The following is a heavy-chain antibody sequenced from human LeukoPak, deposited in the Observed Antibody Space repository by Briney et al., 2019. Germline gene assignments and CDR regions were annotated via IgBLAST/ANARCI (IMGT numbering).Heavy chain of an antibody. V-gene: IGHV1-69*04. Sequence: SVKVSCKASGGTFSSYAISWVRQAPGQGLEWMGRIIPILGIANYAQKFQGRVTITADKSTSTAYMELSSLRSEDTAVYYCARDPDYYDSSGYYYGGDYWGQGTLVTVSS. D-gene: IGHD3-22*01. J-gene: IGHJ4*02. CDR3: ARDPDYYDSSGYYYGGDY. CDR1: GGTFSSYA. CDR2: IIPILGIA.